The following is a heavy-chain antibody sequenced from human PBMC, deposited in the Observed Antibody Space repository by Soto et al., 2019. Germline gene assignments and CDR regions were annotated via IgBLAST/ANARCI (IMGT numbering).Heavy chain of an antibody. J-gene: IGHJ4*02. CDR1: GGSFSGYY. CDR3: ARAPRGILTGYYPN. CDR2: INHSGST. Sequence: SETLSLTCAVYGGSFSGYYWSWIRQPPGKGLEWIGEINHSGSTNYNPSLKSRVTISVDTSKNQFSLKLSSVTAADTAVYYCARAPRGILTGYYPNWGQGTLVTVSS. D-gene: IGHD3-9*01. V-gene: IGHV4-34*01.